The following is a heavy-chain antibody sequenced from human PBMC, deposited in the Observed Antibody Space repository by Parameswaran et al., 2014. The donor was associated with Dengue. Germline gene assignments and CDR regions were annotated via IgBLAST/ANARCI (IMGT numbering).Heavy chain of an antibody. CDR2: LSGTNGGT. CDR3: ASLFSSGQKPGIYWYFDL. Sequence: QAGGSLRLSCAASGFTFSNFAMHWVRQAPGKGLEWVSSLSGTNGGTNYADSVRGRFTISRDNSKNTLYLQMNSLRAEDTAVYYCASLFSSGQKPGIYWYFDLWGRGTLVTVSS. D-gene: IGHD6-19*01. CDR1: GFTFSNFA. J-gene: IGHJ2*01. V-gene: IGHV3-23*01.